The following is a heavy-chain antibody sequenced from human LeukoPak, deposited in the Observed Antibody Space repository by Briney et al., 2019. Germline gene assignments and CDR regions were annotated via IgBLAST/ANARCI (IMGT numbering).Heavy chain of an antibody. J-gene: IGHJ4*02. V-gene: IGHV1-2*06. CDR3: ARSLLLWFGEE. CDR1: GYTFTGYY. CDR2: INPNSQCT. D-gene: IGHD3-10*01. Sequence: GPSVKVSCKASGYTFTGYYMHWVRHAPGQGLEWMGRINPNSQCTNYTQYSQSRLTITRDTSISTAYMELSRLISHDPPVYYCARSLLLWFGEEWGQGTLVTVSS.